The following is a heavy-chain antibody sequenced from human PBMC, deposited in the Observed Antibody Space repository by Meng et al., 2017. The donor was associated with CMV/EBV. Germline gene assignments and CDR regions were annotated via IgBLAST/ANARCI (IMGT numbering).Heavy chain of an antibody. CDR1: GGSISSYY. D-gene: IGHD3-10*01. V-gene: IGHV4-59*01. Sequence: SETLSLTCTVSGGSISSYYWSWIRQPPGKGLEWTGYIYYSGSTNYNPSLKSRVTISVDTSKNQFSLKLSSVTAADTAVYYCAREGSFDGEFSHYYYGMDVWGQGTTVTVSS. J-gene: IGHJ6*02. CDR3: AREGSFDGEFSHYYYGMDV. CDR2: IYYSGST.